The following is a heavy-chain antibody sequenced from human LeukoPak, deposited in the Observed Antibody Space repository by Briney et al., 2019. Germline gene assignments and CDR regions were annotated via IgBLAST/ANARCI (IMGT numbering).Heavy chain of an antibody. CDR1: GFTFSNYA. CDR3: AKRVFGSSFDP. CDR2: ISGSGGST. Sequence: GGSLRLSCAASGFTFSNYAMSWVRQAPGKGLEWVSAISGSGGSTYYADSVKGRFTISRDNSKNMLYLQMNSLRAEDTAVYYCAKRVFGSSFDPWGQGTLVTISS. D-gene: IGHD3-16*01. V-gene: IGHV3-23*01. J-gene: IGHJ5*02.